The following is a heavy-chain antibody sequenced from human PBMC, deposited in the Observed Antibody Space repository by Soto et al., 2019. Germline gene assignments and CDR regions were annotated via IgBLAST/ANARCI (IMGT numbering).Heavy chain of an antibody. J-gene: IGHJ2*01. D-gene: IGHD3-22*01. CDR1: GYTFTSYY. Sequence: ASVKVSFKASGYTFTSYYMHWVRQAPGQGLEWMGIINPSGGSTSYAQKFQGRVTMTRDTSTSTVYMELSSLRSEDTAVYYCARADYYDSSGYYYDLYWYFDLWGRGTLVTVSS. CDR2: INPSGGST. V-gene: IGHV1-46*01. CDR3: ARADYYDSSGYYYDLYWYFDL.